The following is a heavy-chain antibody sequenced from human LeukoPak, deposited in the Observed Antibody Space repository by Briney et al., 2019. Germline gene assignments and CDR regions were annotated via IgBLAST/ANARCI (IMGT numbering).Heavy chain of an antibody. V-gene: IGHV1-69*04. D-gene: IGHD5-12*01. CDR3: ASPGDYPPVERDRMDV. Sequence: ASVKVSCKASGGTFSSYAISWVRQAPGQGLEWMGRIIPIFGIANYAQKFQGRVTITVDKSTSTAYMELSSLRSEDTAVYYCASPGDYPPVERDRMDVWGQGTTVTVSS. J-gene: IGHJ6*02. CDR2: IIPIFGIA. CDR1: GGTFSSYA.